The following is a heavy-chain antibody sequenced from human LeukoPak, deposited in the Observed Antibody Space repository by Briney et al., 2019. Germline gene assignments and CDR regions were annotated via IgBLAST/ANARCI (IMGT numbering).Heavy chain of an antibody. J-gene: IGHJ4*02. CDR1: GFTFSSYS. D-gene: IGHD1-26*01. CDR3: ATPPWYTEREPIDY. V-gene: IGHV3-48*01. CDR2: ISSSSSTI. Sequence: GGSLRLSCAASGFTFSSYSMNWVRQAPGKGLEWVSYISSSSSTIYYADSVKGRFTISRDNSKNTLYLQMNSLRAEDTAVYYCATPPWYTEREPIDYWGQGTLVTVSS.